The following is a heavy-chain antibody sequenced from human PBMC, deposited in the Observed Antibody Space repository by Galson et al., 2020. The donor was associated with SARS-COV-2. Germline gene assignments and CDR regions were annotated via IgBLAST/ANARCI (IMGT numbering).Heavy chain of an antibody. D-gene: IGHD3-9*01. V-gene: IGHV1-2*02. CDR2: INPNSGGT. J-gene: IGHJ3*02. Sequence: ASVKVSCKASGYTFTGYYMHWVRQPPGQRLEWMGWINPNSGGTNYAQKFQGRVTMTRDTSISTAYMELSRLRSDDTAVYYCARDRPRGSDGVYFDWNDALDIWVQGPMVTVSS. CDR3: ARDRPRGSDGVYFDWNDALDI. CDR1: GYTFTGYY.